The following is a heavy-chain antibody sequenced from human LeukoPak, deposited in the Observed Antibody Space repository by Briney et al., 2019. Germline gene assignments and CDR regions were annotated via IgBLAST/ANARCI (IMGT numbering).Heavy chain of an antibody. J-gene: IGHJ4*02. CDR2: LRGNGDT. V-gene: IGHV3-23*01. Sequence: PGGSLRLSCAASGFTFSSYAMSWVRQAPGKGLEWVSSLRGNGDTFYADSVKGRFTLSRDDSRNTVYLQLNNLRVEDTAVYYCAKANWVSNADAVFWGQGTVVTVSS. D-gene: IGHD1-1*01. CDR1: GFTFSSYA. CDR3: AKANWVSNADAVF.